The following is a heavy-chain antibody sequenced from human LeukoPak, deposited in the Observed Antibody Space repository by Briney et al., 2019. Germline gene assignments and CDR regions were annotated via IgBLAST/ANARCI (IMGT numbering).Heavy chain of an antibody. J-gene: IGHJ5*02. CDR3: ATLMVYALGFDP. Sequence: LSETLSLTCIVSGDSINNKTYYWGWIRQPPGKGLEWIGSIYYSGSTYYNPSLKSRVTISVDTSKNQFSLKLSSVTAADTAVYYCATLMVYALGFDPWGQGTLVTVSS. CDR1: GDSINNKTYY. CDR2: IYYSGST. V-gene: IGHV4-39*01. D-gene: IGHD2-8*01.